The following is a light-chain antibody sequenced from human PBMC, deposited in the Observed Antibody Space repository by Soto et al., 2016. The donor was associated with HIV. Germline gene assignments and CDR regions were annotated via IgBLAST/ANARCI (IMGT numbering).Light chain of an antibody. CDR1: EDISDY. V-gene: IGKV1-33*01. CDR2: DAF. CDR3: QQYDDLPLT. J-gene: IGKJ3*01. Sequence: DIQMTQSPPSLSASVGDRVSITCQASEDISDYLNWYQQKPGKAPKLLIYDAFNLTTGVPSRFSGSGSGTDYTFTISSLQPEDIATYYCQQYDDLPLTFGRGTTVHVK.